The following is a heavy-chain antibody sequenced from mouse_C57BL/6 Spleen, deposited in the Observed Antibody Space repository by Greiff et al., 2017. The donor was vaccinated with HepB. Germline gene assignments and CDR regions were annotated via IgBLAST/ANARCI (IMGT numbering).Heavy chain of an antibody. Sequence: VQLQQSGAELVKPGASVKLSCKASGYTFTSYWMQWVKQRPGQGLEWIGEIDPSDSYTNYNQKFKGKATLTVDTSSSTAYMQLSSLTSEDSAVYYCARNLDYSNHWGQGTLVTVSA. CDR3: ARNLDYSNH. J-gene: IGHJ3*01. V-gene: IGHV1-50*01. CDR2: IDPSDSYT. CDR1: GYTFTSYW. D-gene: IGHD2-5*01.